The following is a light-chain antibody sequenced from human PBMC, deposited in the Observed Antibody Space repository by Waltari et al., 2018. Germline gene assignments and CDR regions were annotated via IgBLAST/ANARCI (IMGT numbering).Light chain of an antibody. J-gene: IGKJ4*01. CDR1: QGISNS. V-gene: IGKV1-NL1*01. CDR3: QQYYSIALN. CDR2: AAS. Sequence: ITHSASSLSVFVLDRGTDTCRASQGISNSLAWYQQKPGKAPKLLLYAASRLENGVPSRFSGSGSGTDYTLTISSLQPEDFATYYCQQYYSIALNFGGGTKVEIK.